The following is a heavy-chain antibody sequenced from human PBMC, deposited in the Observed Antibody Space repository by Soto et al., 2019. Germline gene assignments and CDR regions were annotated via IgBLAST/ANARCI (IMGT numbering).Heavy chain of an antibody. D-gene: IGHD3-3*01. CDR2: ISSNGGST. CDR1: GFTFSSYA. J-gene: IGHJ6*02. Sequence: GGSLRLSCSASGFTFSSYAMHWVRQAPGKGLEYVSAISSNGGSTYYADSVKGRFTISRDNSKNTLYLQMSSLRAEDTAVYYCVKSDFWSLYTGNYYGMDVRGQGTTVTVSS. CDR3: VKSDFWSLYTGNYYGMDV. V-gene: IGHV3-64D*06.